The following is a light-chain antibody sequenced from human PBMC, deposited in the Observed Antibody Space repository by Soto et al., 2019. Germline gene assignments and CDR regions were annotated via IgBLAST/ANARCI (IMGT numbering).Light chain of an antibody. J-gene: IGKJ3*01. Sequence: EIVMTQSPATLSVSPGERATLSCRASQSISSNLAWYQQKPGQAPRLLIYGASTRATGIPATFSGSGSGTEFTLTISSLQSEDCAVYYCQQYNNWPFTFGPWTKVDIK. CDR3: QQYNNWPFT. V-gene: IGKV3-15*01. CDR2: GAS. CDR1: QSISSN.